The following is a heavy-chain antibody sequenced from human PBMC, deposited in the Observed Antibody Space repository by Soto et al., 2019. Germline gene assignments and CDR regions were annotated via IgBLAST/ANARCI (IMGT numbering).Heavy chain of an antibody. D-gene: IGHD5-18*01. CDR3: AKGGGYSYGFDY. Sequence: EVQLLESGGGLVQPGGSLRLSCAASGFTFSSYAMSWVRQAPGKGLEWVSAISGSGGSTYYADSVKGRFTISRDNSKNPLYLQMNSLRAEDTAVYYCAKGGGYSYGFDYWGQGTLVTVSS. J-gene: IGHJ4*02. CDR1: GFTFSSYA. CDR2: ISGSGGST. V-gene: IGHV3-23*01.